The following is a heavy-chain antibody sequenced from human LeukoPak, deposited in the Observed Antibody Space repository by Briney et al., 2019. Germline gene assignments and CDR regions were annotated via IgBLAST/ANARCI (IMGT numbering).Heavy chain of an antibody. CDR3: ARGDMMLRGVIDEMDP. J-gene: IGHJ5*02. D-gene: IGHD3-10*01. CDR2: IYYSGSA. Sequence: SETLSLTCTLSGGSISTYHWSWIRQPPGKGLEWIGCIYYSGSANYNPSLKSRVTMSVDTSKNQFSLKLSSVTAADTAVYYCARGDMMLRGVIDEMDPWGQGTLVTVSS. V-gene: IGHV4-59*01. CDR1: GGSISTYH.